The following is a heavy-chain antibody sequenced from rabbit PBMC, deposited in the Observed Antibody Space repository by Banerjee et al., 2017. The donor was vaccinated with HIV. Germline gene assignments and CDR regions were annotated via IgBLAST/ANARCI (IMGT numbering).Heavy chain of an antibody. Sequence: QSLEESGGDLVKPGASLTLTCTASGFSFSSSYYMCWVRQAPGKGLEWIACIYAGSSGSTYYASWAKGRFTISKTSSTTVTLQMTSLTAADTATYFCARKDAGYAGYGYAKNNLWGPGTLVTVS. CDR1: GFSFSSSYY. D-gene: IGHD6-1*01. J-gene: IGHJ4*01. CDR2: IYAGSSGST. V-gene: IGHV1S40*01. CDR3: ARKDAGYAGYGYAKNNL.